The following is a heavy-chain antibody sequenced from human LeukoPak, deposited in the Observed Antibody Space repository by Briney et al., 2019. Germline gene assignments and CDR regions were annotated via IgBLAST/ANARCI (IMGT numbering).Heavy chain of an antibody. CDR2: INPSAGST. J-gene: IGHJ5*02. Sequence: GASVKVSCKASGYTFINYYMHWVRQAPGQGLEWMGIINPSAGSTTYAQNFQGRVTMTRDTSTNTVYMELNSLRSDDTAVYYCARQRNSNWFDPWGQGTLVTVSS. D-gene: IGHD1/OR15-1a*01. CDR3: ARQRNSNWFDP. CDR1: GYTFINYY. V-gene: IGHV1-46*01.